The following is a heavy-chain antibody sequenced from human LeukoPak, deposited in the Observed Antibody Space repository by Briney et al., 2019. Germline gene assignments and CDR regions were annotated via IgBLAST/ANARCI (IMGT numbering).Heavy chain of an antibody. V-gene: IGHV4-59*04. Sequence: SETLSLTCTVSGGSISSYYWSWIRQPPGKGLEWIGSIYHSGTTYYNPSLKSRVTISVDTSENQFSLKLSSVTAADTAVYYCAGASQYSSGWYYFDYWGQGTLVTVSS. CDR1: GGSISSYY. J-gene: IGHJ4*02. CDR2: IYHSGTT. D-gene: IGHD6-19*01. CDR3: AGASQYSSGWYYFDY.